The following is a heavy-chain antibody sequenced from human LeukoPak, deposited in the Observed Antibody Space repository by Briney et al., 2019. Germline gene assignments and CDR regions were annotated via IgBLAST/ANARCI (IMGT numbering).Heavy chain of an antibody. V-gene: IGHV3-30*18. D-gene: IGHD2-15*01. J-gene: IGHJ6*02. CDR3: AKDIGAYCGGGSCLHGMDV. CDR1: GFTFSSYG. CDR2: ISYDGSNK. Sequence: GGSLRLSCAASGFTFSSYGMHWVRQAPGKGLEWVAVISYDGSNKYYADSVKGRFTISRDNSKNTLYLQMNSLRAEDTAVYYCAKDIGAYCGGGSCLHGMDVWGQGTTVTVSS.